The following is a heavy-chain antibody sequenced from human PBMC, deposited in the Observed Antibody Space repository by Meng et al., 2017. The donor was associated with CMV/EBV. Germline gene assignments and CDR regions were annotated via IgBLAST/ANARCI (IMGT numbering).Heavy chain of an antibody. CDR1: GFTFSSYS. J-gene: IGHJ6*02. CDR2: ISSSSSYI. Sequence: GESLKISCAAPGFTFSSYSMNWVRQAPGKGLEWVSSISSSSSYIYYADSVKGRFTISRDNAKNSLYLQMNSLRAEDTAVYYCARDYPLRSYVGYGMDAWGQGTTVTVSS. V-gene: IGHV3-21*01. CDR3: ARDYPLRSYVGYGMDA. D-gene: IGHD3-3*01.